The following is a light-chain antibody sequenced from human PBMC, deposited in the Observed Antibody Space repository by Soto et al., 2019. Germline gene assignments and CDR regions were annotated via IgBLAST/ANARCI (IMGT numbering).Light chain of an antibody. Sequence: DIQMTQSPSSLSASVGDRVSITCRASQGIGNYLAWYQQKPGKVPKLLIYAASTLQSGVPSRFSGSGSGTDFTLTISSLQPEDVATYYCQKYHSAPFTFGPGTKVDSK. V-gene: IGKV1-27*01. CDR3: QKYHSAPFT. CDR1: QGIGNY. CDR2: AAS. J-gene: IGKJ3*01.